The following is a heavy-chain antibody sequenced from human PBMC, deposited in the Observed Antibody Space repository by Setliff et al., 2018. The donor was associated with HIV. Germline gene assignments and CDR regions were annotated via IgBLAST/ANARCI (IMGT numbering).Heavy chain of an antibody. J-gene: IGHJ4*02. D-gene: IGHD5-12*01. CDR1: GYTFTTYA. CDR3: ARESRDIVATSHLDY. CDR2: INAGSGNT. V-gene: IGHV1-3*01. Sequence: ASVKVSCKASGYTFTTYAMNWVRQAPGQRLEWRGWINAGSGNTRYSQKFQDRLTITRDTSISTAYMELSRLISDDTAVYYCARESRDIVATSHLDYWGQGTLVTVSS.